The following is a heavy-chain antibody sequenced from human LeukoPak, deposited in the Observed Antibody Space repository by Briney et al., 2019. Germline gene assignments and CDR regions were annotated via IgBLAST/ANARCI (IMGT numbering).Heavy chain of an antibody. V-gene: IGHV4-30-4*01. CDR3: AKRIAPAGVFDY. CDR1: GGSISSGDYY. J-gene: IGHJ4*02. D-gene: IGHD6-13*01. Sequence: SETLSLTCTVSGGSISSGDYYWGWIRQPPGKGLEWIGYIYYSGSTYYSPSLESRVTISLDTSKNQFSLRLSSVTAADTAVYYCAKRIAPAGVFDYWGQGTLVTVSS. CDR2: IYYSGST.